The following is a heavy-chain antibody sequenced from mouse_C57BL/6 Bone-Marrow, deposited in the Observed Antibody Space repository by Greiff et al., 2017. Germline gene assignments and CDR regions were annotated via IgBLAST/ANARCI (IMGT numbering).Heavy chain of an antibody. Sequence: VKLMESGPGLVAPSQSLSITCTVSGFSLTSYGVDWVRQPPGKGLEWLGVIWGGGSTNYNSALMSRLSLSKDNSKSQVFLKMNSLQTDDTAMYYCAKHEGGDGNYGGVFAYWGQGTLVTVSA. J-gene: IGHJ3*01. D-gene: IGHD2-1*01. CDR1: GFSLTSYG. CDR2: IWGGGST. V-gene: IGHV2-9*01. CDR3: AKHEGGDGNYGGVFAY.